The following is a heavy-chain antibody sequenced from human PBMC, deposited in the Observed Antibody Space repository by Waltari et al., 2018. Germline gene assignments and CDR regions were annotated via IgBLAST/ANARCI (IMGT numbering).Heavy chain of an antibody. CDR2: IIPIFGTA. Sequence: QVQLVQSGAEVKKPGSSVKVSCKASGGTFSSYAISWVRQAPGQGLEWMGGIIPIFGTANYAQKFHGRCTITTDESTSTAYMELSSLRSEDTAVYYCAGTTGDYYYMDVWGKGTTVTVSS. CDR3: AGTTGDYYYMDV. D-gene: IGHD2-2*01. J-gene: IGHJ6*03. CDR1: GGTFSSYA. V-gene: IGHV1-69*05.